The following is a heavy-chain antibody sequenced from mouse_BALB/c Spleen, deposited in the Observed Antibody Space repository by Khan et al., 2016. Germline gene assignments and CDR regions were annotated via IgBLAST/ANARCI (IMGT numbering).Heavy chain of an antibody. CDR2: ISYSGIV. CDR3: SRLFPWYFDV. CDR1: GYSITSDYA. Sequence: EVKLLESGPGLVKPSQSLSLTCTVTGYSITSDYAWNWIRQFPGNKLEWMGYISYSGIVSYNPSPKSRISITRDTFQNQFFLQLNSVTSEDTATYYCSRLFPWYFDVWGAGTTVTVSS. J-gene: IGHJ1*01. V-gene: IGHV3-2*02.